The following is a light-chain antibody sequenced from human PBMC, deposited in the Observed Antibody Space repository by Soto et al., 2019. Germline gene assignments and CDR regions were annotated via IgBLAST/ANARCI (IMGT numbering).Light chain of an antibody. V-gene: IGLV1-51*01. CDR1: SSNIENNY. CDR3: GTWDSSLSVVV. Sequence: QSVLTQPPSVSAAPGQTVTISCSGSSSNIENNYVSWYQQLPGTAPTLLIYDNNKRPSGIPDRFSGSKSGTSATLGITGLQTGDEADYFCGTWDSSLSVVVFGGGTQLTVL. CDR2: DNN. J-gene: IGLJ2*01.